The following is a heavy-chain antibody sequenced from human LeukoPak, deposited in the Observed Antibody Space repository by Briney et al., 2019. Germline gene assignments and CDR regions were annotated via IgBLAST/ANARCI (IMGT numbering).Heavy chain of an antibody. Sequence: ASVTVSCRASGYTFTDYYMHWVRQAPGQGLEWMGWINPNSGGTNYAQKFQGRVTMTRDTSISTAYMELSSLRSEDTAVYYCAREIGPIQLHLWGSAFDYWGQGTLVTVSS. J-gene: IGHJ4*02. V-gene: IGHV1-2*02. CDR3: AREIGPIQLHLWGSAFDY. D-gene: IGHD5-24*01. CDR2: INPNSGGT. CDR1: GYTFTDYY.